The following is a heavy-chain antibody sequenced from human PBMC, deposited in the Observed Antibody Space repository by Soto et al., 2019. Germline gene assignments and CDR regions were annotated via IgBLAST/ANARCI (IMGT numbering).Heavy chain of an antibody. J-gene: IGHJ4*02. CDR2: ISSSSSYI. V-gene: IGHV3-21*01. CDR3: ARVRGYYGSGSLSGFDY. CDR1: GFTFSSYS. Sequence: EVQLVESGGGLVKPGGSLRLSCAASGFTFSSYSMNWVRQAPGKGLEWVSSISSSSSYIYYADSVKGRFTISRDNAKNSLYLQMNSLRAEDTGVYYCARVRGYYGSGSLSGFDYWGQGTLVTVSS. D-gene: IGHD3-10*01.